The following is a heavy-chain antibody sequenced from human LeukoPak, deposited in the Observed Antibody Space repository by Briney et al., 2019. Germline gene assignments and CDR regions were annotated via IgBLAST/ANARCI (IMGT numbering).Heavy chain of an antibody. D-gene: IGHD1-26*01. CDR1: GFTFSSYS. Sequence: GGSLRLSCAASGFTFSSYSMNWVRQAPGKGLEWVSSISSSSSYIYYADSVKGRFTISRDNAKNSLYLQMNSLRAEDTAVYYCASGSGSYGFGYWGQGTLVTVSS. CDR2: ISSSSSYI. CDR3: ASGSGSYGFGY. V-gene: IGHV3-21*01. J-gene: IGHJ4*02.